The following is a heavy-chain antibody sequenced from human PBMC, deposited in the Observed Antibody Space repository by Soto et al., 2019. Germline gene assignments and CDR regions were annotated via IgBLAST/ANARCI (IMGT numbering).Heavy chain of an antibody. J-gene: IGHJ4*02. D-gene: IGHD5-12*01. V-gene: IGHV3-23*01. Sequence: EVQLSQSGGGLVQPGGSLRLSCAASGFTFSNFAMRWVRQAPGKGLEWVSDISGSGGSTYYAESVKGRFTISRDNSKNTLFLPINSLRVEDKAVYYCAKDIVAVGGYETFDFWGQGTMVTVSS. CDR1: GFTFSNFA. CDR2: ISGSGGST. CDR3: AKDIVAVGGYETFDF.